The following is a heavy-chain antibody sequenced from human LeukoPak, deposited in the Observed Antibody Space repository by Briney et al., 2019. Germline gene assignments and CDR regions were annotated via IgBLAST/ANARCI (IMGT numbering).Heavy chain of an antibody. J-gene: IGHJ4*02. CDR3: AKVRGSSWYYSD. D-gene: IGHD6-13*01. CDR1: GFTFSSYA. V-gene: IGHV3-23*01. Sequence: GGSLRLSCAASGFTFSSYAMSWVRQAPGKGLEWVSAISGSGGSTYYADSVKGRFTISRDNSKNTLYLQMNSLRAEDTAVYYRAKVRGSSWYYSDWGQGTLVTVPS. CDR2: ISGSGGST.